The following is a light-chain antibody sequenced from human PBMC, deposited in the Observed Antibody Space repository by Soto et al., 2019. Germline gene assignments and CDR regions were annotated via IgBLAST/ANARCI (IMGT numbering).Light chain of an antibody. J-gene: IGKJ1*01. V-gene: IGKV3-11*01. CDR1: QSVSRH. CDR2: DAS. CDR3: QQRSNWPRT. Sequence: EMVLTQSPATLSLSPGERATLSCRASQSVSRHLVWYQQKPGQAPRLLIYDASNRATGIPARFSGSGSGTDFTLTISSLEPEDFVVYYCQQRSNWPRTFGQGPKVDIK.